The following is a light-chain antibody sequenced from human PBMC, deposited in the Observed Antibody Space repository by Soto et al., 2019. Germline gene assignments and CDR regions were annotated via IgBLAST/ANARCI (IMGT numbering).Light chain of an antibody. CDR2: GAS. CDR3: QQYHSYRS. V-gene: IGKV1-5*01. Sequence: DIQMTQSPSTLSASVGDRVTITCRASQSISSWLAWYQQKPGKAPKLRISGASSLESGVPSRIGASGSGTEFTLTISSLQPDDVATYYCQQYHSYRSFGQGTKLEIK. CDR1: QSISSW. J-gene: IGKJ2*01.